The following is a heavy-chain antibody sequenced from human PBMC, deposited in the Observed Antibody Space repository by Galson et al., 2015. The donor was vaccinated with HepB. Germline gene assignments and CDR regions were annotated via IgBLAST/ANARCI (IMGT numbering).Heavy chain of an antibody. CDR3: ARDRQSLGGYDILTGYRLDYYYYYMDV. V-gene: IGHV3-48*01. CDR2: ISSSSSTI. CDR1: GFTFSSYS. J-gene: IGHJ6*03. D-gene: IGHD3-9*01. Sequence: SLRLSCAASGFTFSSYSMNWVRQAPGKGLEWVSYISSSSSTIYYADSVKGRFTISRDNAKNSLCLQMNSLRAEDTAVYYCARDRQSLGGYDILTGYRLDYYYYYMDVWGKGTTVTVSS.